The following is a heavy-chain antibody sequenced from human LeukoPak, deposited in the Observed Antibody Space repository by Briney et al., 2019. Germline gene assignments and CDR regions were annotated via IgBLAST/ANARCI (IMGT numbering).Heavy chain of an antibody. D-gene: IGHD2-2*01. Sequence: GGSLRLSCAASGFTFTTYGMAWVRQAPGKGLEWVSVISGSGDSTYYANSVKGRFTTSKDNSKNTVSLQMNSLSAEDTATYYCASEDSCFDYWGQGTLVTVSS. CDR1: GFTFTTYG. CDR3: ASEDSCFDY. V-gene: IGHV3-23*01. CDR2: ISGSGDST. J-gene: IGHJ4*02.